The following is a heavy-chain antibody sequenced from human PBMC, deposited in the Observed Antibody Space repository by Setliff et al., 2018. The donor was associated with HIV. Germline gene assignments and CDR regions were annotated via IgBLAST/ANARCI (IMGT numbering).Heavy chain of an antibody. V-gene: IGHV4-4*08. CDR3: ARGYGAAGGGY. CDR2: IYTSGIT. D-gene: IGHD6-25*01. CDR1: GDSISSYY. Sequence: PSETLSLTCTVSGDSISSYYWSWIRQPPGKGLEWIGYIYTSGITDYNPSLKSRVTISGDTSKNLFSLKLSSVTAADTAVYYCARGYGAAGGGYWGQGTLVTVSS. J-gene: IGHJ4*02.